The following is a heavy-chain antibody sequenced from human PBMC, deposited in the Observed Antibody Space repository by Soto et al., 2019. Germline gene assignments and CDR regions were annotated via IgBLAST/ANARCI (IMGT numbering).Heavy chain of an antibody. Sequence: QVQLVQSGGEVKKPGASVKVSCQASGYTFSDYAISWVRQAPGQGLEWMGWISASTRNTDQAQNFQGRVIMTLDTTTITAYMELRSLRSDDTPVYYCVRCYCSVGSCYACWHFDLWGRGTLVTGAS. CDR3: VRCYCSVGSCYACWHFDL. D-gene: IGHD2-15*01. V-gene: IGHV1-18*01. CDR1: GYTFSDYA. CDR2: ISASTRNT. J-gene: IGHJ2*01.